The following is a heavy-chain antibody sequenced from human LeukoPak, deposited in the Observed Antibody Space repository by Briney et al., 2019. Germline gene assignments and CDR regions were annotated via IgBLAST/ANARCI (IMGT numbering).Heavy chain of an antibody. CDR1: GFTFSDYY. CDR3: ARDRGGAAAY. J-gene: IGHJ4*02. Sequence: PGGSLRLSCAASGFTFSDYYMSWIRQAPGKGLEWVPYISTSSSSTNYADPVKGRFTISRDNAKNSLFLQMNSLRAEDTAVYYCARDRGGAAAYWGQGTLVTVSS. CDR2: ISTSSSST. D-gene: IGHD3-16*01. V-gene: IGHV3-11*05.